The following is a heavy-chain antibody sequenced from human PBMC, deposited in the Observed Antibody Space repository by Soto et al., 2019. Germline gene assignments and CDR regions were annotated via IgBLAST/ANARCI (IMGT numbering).Heavy chain of an antibody. Sequence: SETLSLTCAVYGGSFSGYYWSWIRQPPGKGLEWIGEINHSGSTNYNPSLKSRVTISVDTSKNQFSLKLSSVTAADTAVYYCARGGVVKTYYFDYWGQGTLVTVSS. CDR3: ARGGVVKTYYFDY. CDR1: GGSFSGYY. D-gene: IGHD3-3*01. V-gene: IGHV4-34*01. CDR2: INHSGST. J-gene: IGHJ4*02.